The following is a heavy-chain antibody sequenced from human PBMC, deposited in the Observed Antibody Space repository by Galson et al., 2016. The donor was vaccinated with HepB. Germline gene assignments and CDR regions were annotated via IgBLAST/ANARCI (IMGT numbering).Heavy chain of an antibody. J-gene: IGHJ3*02. CDR3: AREGKGGFDI. CDR2: IKQDGTQK. D-gene: IGHD2-15*01. CDR1: GFTFSNYW. Sequence: SLRLSCAASGFTFSNYWMSWVRQAPGEGLEWLVNIKQDGTQKDYVDSVKGRFTISRDNAKNSLYLQMNSLRVEDTAMYYCAREGKGGFDIWGQGTMVTVSS. V-gene: IGHV3-7*01.